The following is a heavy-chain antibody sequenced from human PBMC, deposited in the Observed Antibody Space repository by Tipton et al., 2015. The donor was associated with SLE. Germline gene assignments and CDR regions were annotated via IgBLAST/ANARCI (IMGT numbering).Heavy chain of an antibody. J-gene: IGHJ2*01. CDR2: IYYSGST. D-gene: IGHD6-6*01. CDR1: GGSISSYY. Sequence: LRLSCTVPGGSISSYYWSWIRQPPGKGLEWIGYIYYSGSTNYNPSLKSRVTISVDTSKNQFSLKLSSVTAADTAVYYCARDPAPYSSPSEYFDLWGRGTLVTVSS. CDR3: ARDPAPYSSPSEYFDL. V-gene: IGHV4-59*01.